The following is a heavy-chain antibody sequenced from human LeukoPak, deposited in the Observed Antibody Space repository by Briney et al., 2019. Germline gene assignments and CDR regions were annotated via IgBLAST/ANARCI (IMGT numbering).Heavy chain of an antibody. CDR1: GGSIGSYY. D-gene: IGHD4-11*01. J-gene: IGHJ6*02. V-gene: IGHV4-34*01. CDR2: INHSGST. Sequence: SETLSLTCTVSGGSIGSYYWSWIRQPPGKGLEWIGEINHSGSTNYNPSLKSRVTISVDTSENQFSLKLSSVTAADTAVYYCARDSYSNYVFYYYGMDVWGQGTTVTVSS. CDR3: ARDSYSNYVFYYYGMDV.